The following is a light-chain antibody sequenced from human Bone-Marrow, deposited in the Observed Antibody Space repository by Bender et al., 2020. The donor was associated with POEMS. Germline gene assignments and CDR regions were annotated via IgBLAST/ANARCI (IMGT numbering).Light chain of an antibody. V-gene: IGLV3-10*01. CDR2: EDN. Sequence: SYELTQPPSVSVSPGQTARIACSGDALPSKYAYWYQQKSGQAPVLVIYEDNKRPSGLPGSFSGSPSGTTATLTISGAQVDEETNYYSISTDSMSKQRGVFCGGTKLTVL. CDR1: ALPSKY. J-gene: IGLJ3*02. CDR3: ISTDSMSKQRGV.